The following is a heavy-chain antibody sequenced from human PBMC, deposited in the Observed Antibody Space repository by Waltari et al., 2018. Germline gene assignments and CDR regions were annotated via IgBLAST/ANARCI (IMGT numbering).Heavy chain of an antibody. CDR3: ARGDDRPARYFFDS. CDR2: TYSNGES. J-gene: IGHJ5*01. D-gene: IGHD3-16*01. V-gene: IGHV4-61*02. CDR1: GGPINSETYY. Sequence: QVQLRESGPGRVKPSQTLSLTCSVPGGPINSETYYWGWVRKAADKGLEWIGRTYSNGESRYSPSLDRRVTISVDRSRNQFSLSLRSVTVADTAIYFCARGDDRPARYFFDSWGQGILVTVSS.